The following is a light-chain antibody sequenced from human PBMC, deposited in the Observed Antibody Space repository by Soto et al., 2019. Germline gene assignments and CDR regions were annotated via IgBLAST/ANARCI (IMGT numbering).Light chain of an antibody. CDR3: ATWDDRLNGHVD. V-gene: IGLV1-44*01. CDR2: SNN. Sequence: QSVLSQPPSASGTPGQRVTISCSGSRSNIGSNTVNWYRQLPGTAPKLLMYSNNQRPSGVSDRFSGSKSGTSASLAVRGLQSEDEADYYCATWDDRLNGHVDFVGGTTLNVL. J-gene: IGLJ2*01. CDR1: RSNIGSNT.